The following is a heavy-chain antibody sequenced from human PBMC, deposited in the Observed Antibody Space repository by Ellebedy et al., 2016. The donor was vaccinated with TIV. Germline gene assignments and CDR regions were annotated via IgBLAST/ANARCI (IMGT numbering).Heavy chain of an antibody. CDR3: ARDGYFDWLLSYYYYYYMDV. V-gene: IGHV3-48*04. Sequence: PGGSLRLSCAASGFTFSSYSMNWVRQAPGKGLEWVSYISSSSSTIYYADSVKGRFTISRDNAKNSLYLQMNSLRAEDTAVYYCARDGYFDWLLSYYYYYYMDVWGKGTTVTVSS. D-gene: IGHD3-9*01. CDR2: ISSSSSTI. J-gene: IGHJ6*03. CDR1: GFTFSSYS.